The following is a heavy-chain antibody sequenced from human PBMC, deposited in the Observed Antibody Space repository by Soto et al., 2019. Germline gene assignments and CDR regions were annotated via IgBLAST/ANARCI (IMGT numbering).Heavy chain of an antibody. CDR2: IIPILGIA. Sequence: SVKVSCKACGGTFSSYTISWVRQAPGQGLEWMGRIIPILGIANYAQKFQGRVTITADKSTSTAYMELSSLRSEDTAVYYCARMGVDIVATIKALDYYYYYMDVWGKGTTVTVSS. CDR3: ARMGVDIVATIKALDYYYYYMDV. V-gene: IGHV1-69*02. D-gene: IGHD5-12*01. CDR1: GGTFSSYT. J-gene: IGHJ6*03.